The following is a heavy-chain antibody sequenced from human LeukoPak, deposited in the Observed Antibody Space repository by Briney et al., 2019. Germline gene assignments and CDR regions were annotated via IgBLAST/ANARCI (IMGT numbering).Heavy chain of an antibody. CDR1: GGSISSYY. Sequence: PSQTRSLTCTVSGGSISSYYWSWIRQPPGKGLEWIGYIYYSGSTNYNPSLKSRVTISVDTSKNQFSLKLSSVTAADTAVYYCARHFAFSYYYMDVWGKGTTVTVSS. CDR3: ARHFAFSYYYMDV. CDR2: IYYSGST. J-gene: IGHJ6*03. V-gene: IGHV4-59*08.